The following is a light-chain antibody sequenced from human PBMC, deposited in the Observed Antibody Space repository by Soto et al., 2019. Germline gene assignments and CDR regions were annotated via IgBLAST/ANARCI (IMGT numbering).Light chain of an antibody. CDR3: QQYNDWPRT. CDR1: ESVSSN. Sequence: EIVLTQSPATLSVSPGDRATLSCRASESVSSNLAWYXQKXGQAPRLLIYGASTRATGIPARFSGSGSGTEFTLTISSLQSEDFAVYYCQQYNDWPRTFGQGTKVDIK. CDR2: GAS. V-gene: IGKV3-15*01. J-gene: IGKJ1*01.